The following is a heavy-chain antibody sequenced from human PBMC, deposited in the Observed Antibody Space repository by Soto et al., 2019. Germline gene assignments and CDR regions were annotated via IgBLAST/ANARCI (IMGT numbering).Heavy chain of an antibody. CDR1: GFTFSTYA. CDR3: AKAVMQLWLPYYFDY. D-gene: IGHD5-18*01. J-gene: IGHJ4*02. V-gene: IGHV3-23*01. Sequence: GGSLRLSCEASGFTFSTYAMSWVRQTPGKGLEWVSSVSGSGSRTYYTDSLKGRFTIFRDNSKNTLYLQMTSLRAEDTAVYYCAKAVMQLWLPYYFDYWGQGIVVNVSS. CDR2: VSGSGSRT.